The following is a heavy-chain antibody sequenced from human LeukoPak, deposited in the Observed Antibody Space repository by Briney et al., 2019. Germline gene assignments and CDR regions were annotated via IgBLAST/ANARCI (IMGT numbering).Heavy chain of an antibody. J-gene: IGHJ4*02. CDR2: INPTSSTI. CDR3: ARAAYGSSPDY. D-gene: IGHD6-13*01. V-gene: IGHV3-48*02. CDR1: GFTFSTYS. Sequence: GGSLRLSCAASGFTFSTYSMNWVRQAPGKGLEWVSYINPTSSTIYYVDSVQGRFTISRDNAKNSLYLQMSSLRHEDTAVYYCARAAYGSSPDYWGQGTLVTVS.